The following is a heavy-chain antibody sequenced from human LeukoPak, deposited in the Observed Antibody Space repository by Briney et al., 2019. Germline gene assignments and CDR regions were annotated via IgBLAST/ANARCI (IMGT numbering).Heavy chain of an antibody. Sequence: TSETLSLTCTVSGASVSGRPYYWGWLRQPPGTGLEWIGSIYSSGSTYYNASLQSQVTISIETSKNQIYLRLNSVTAADTSIYYCAKSGGYGLIDYWGQGTLVTVSS. V-gene: IGHV4-39*01. CDR3: AKSGGYGLIDY. J-gene: IGHJ4*02. CDR2: IYSSGST. CDR1: GASVSGRPYY. D-gene: IGHD1-26*01.